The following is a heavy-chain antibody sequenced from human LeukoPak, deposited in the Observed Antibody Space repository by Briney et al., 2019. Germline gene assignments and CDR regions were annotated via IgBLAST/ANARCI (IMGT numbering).Heavy chain of an antibody. D-gene: IGHD3-3*02. V-gene: IGHV4-59*04. Sequence: SETLSLTCTVSGGSISSYYWSWIRQPPGKGLEWIGNIYYNGDTYYNPSLESRVTLSMDTSKNRFSLRLSSVTAADTAVYYCARTLSARDWFDPWGQGTLVTVSS. CDR2: IYYNGDT. CDR3: ARTLSARDWFDP. J-gene: IGHJ5*02. CDR1: GGSISSYY.